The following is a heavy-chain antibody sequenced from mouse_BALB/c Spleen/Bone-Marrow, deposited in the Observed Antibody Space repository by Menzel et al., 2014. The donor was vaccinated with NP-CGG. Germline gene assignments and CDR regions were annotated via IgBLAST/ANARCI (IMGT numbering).Heavy chain of an antibody. V-gene: IGHV5-6-5*01. CDR2: ISSSGST. CDR3: ARDSYVDFGDGTRLDL. J-gene: IGHJ3*01. D-gene: IGHD2-13*01. CDR1: GFSLSSYT. Sequence: EESGGRLVTPGTPLTLTCTVSGFSLSSYTMTWVRQAPGKGLEWVGVISSSGSTYYASWAKGRFTISKTSSTTVDLQITSPTTEDSATYFCARDSYVDFGDGTRLDLWGQGTLVTVS.